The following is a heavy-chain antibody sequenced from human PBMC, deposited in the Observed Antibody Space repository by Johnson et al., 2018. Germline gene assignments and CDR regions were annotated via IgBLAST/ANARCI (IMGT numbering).Heavy chain of an antibody. D-gene: IGHD5-24*01. V-gene: IGHV3-9*01. Sequence: VQLVQSGGGLVQXGRSXRLXCAASGFTFDDYAMHWVRQAPGKGLEWVSGISWNSGSIGYADSVKGRFTISRDNAKNSLYLQMNSLRAEDTALYYCAKDAVEMATTFQHWGQGTLVTVSS. CDR3: AKDAVEMATTFQH. CDR1: GFTFDDYA. J-gene: IGHJ1*01. CDR2: ISWNSGSI.